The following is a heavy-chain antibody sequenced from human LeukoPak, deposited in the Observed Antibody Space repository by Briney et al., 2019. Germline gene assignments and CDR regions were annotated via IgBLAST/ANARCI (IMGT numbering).Heavy chain of an antibody. CDR2: MNPNSGNT. V-gene: IGHV1-8*01. D-gene: IGHD1-14*01. J-gene: IGHJ6*03. CDR3: ARARVATGPRRAADYYYYMDV. CDR1: GYTFTSYD. Sequence: ASVKVSCKASGYTFTSYDINWVRQATGQRLEWMGWMNPNSGNTGYAQKFQGRVTITTNTSISTAYMELSSLRSEDTAVYYCARARVATGPRRAADYYYYMDVWGKGTTVTVSS.